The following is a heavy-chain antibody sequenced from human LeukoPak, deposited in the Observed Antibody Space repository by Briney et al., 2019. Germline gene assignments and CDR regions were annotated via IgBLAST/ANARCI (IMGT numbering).Heavy chain of an antibody. CDR1: GYTFTSYY. J-gene: IGHJ4*02. V-gene: IGHV1-2*02. CDR3: AREGNGLLSKDLDY. D-gene: IGHD2-15*01. CDR2: INPHSGGT. Sequence: ASVKVSCKASGYTFTSYYMHWVRQAPGQGLEWMGYINPHSGGTSSPQKFQGRVTMTTDASISTAYMELSRLTSDDTAVYYCAREGNGLLSKDLDYWGQGTLVTVSS.